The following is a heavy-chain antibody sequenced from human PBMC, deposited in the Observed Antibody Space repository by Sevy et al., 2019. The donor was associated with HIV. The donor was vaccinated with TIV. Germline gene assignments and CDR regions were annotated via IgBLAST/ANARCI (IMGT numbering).Heavy chain of an antibody. CDR2: MSYHESNK. CDR3: ATKKIDRGYSYDTDY. Sequence: GGSLRLSCAASGFTFSSYGMHWVRQAPGKGLEWVAVMSYHESNKLYADSVKGRFTISRDNSKNMLYLQMDNLRAEDTAVYYCATKKIDRGYSYDTDYWGQGTLVTVSS. D-gene: IGHD5-18*01. J-gene: IGHJ4*02. V-gene: IGHV3-30*03. CDR1: GFTFSSYG.